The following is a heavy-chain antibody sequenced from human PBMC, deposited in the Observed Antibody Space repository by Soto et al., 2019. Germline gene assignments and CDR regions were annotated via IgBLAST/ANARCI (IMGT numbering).Heavy chain of an antibody. CDR2: INPNSGGT. V-gene: IGHV1-2*02. D-gene: IGHD5-12*01. Sequence: GASVKVSCKASGYTFTGYYMHWVRQAPGQGLEWMGWINPNSGGTNYAQKFQGRVTMTRDTSISTAYMELSRLRSDDTAVYYCARDSANRGYVYREWMDVWGPGTTVTVS. CDR3: ARDSANRGYVYREWMDV. CDR1: GYTFTGYY. J-gene: IGHJ6*02.